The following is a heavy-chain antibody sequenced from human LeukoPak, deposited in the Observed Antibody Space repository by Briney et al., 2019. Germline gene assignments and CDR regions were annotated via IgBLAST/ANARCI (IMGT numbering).Heavy chain of an antibody. CDR2: ISYDGSNK. Sequence: GGSLRLSCAASGFTFSSYAMHWVRQAPGKGLEWVAVISYDGSNKYYADSVKGRFTISRDNSKNMLYLQMNSLRAEDTAVYYCARGEGGYDLDYYYGMDVWGQGTTVTVSS. V-gene: IGHV3-30*04. J-gene: IGHJ6*02. D-gene: IGHD5-12*01. CDR1: GFTFSSYA. CDR3: ARGEGGYDLDYYYGMDV.